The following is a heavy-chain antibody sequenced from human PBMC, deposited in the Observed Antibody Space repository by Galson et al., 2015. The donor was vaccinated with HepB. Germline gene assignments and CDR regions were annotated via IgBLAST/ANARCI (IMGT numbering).Heavy chain of an antibody. D-gene: IGHD3-22*01. Sequence: PALVKPTQTLTLTCTFSGFSLSTSGVGVGWIRQPPGKALEWLALIYWDDDKRYSPSLKSRLTITKDTSKDQVVLTMTNMDPVDTATYYCAHSVVVYYDSSGGYWYFDLWGRGTLVTVSS. J-gene: IGHJ2*01. CDR2: IYWDDDK. CDR1: GFSLSTSGVG. CDR3: AHSVVVYYDSSGGYWYFDL. V-gene: IGHV2-5*02.